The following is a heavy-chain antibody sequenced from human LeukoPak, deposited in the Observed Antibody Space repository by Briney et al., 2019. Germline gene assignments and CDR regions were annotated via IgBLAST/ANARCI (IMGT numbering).Heavy chain of an antibody. D-gene: IGHD2-15*01. CDR1: GFTLRSSW. J-gene: IGHJ4*02. Sequence: GGSLRLPWAASGFTLRSSWMSWVRQAPGKGLEWVANINQDGSEKYYVDSVKGRFTISRDNAKNSLYLQMNSLRAEDTAVYYCARDRSCSGWGQGTLVTVSS. CDR3: ARDRSCSG. CDR2: INQDGSEK. V-gene: IGHV3-7*03.